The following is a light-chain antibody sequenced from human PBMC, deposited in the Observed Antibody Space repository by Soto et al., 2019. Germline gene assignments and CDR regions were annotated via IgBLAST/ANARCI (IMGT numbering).Light chain of an antibody. Sequence: DIQMPESPSTLSASVGECVPITGRASQSISSWLAWYQQKPGKAPKLLIYKASSLESGVPSRFSGSGSGTEFTLTISSLQPDDFATYYCKQYNSYPLTVGGGTKVDIK. CDR3: KQYNSYPLT. CDR1: QSISSW. J-gene: IGKJ4*01. V-gene: IGKV1-5*03. CDR2: KAS.